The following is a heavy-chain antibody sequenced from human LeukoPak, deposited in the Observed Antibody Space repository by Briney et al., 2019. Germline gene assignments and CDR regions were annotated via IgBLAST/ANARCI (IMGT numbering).Heavy chain of an antibody. CDR3: ASAPGPARPWDY. J-gene: IGHJ4*02. Sequence: SETLSLTCTVSGXSISSSYWNWIRQSPGKGLEWIGYIYYTGSTNYNPSLKSRVTISLDTSKNQFSLRLSSVTAADTAVYYCASAPGPARPWDYWGQGTLVTVSS. D-gene: IGHD6-6*01. CDR1: GXSISSSY. CDR2: IYYTGST. V-gene: IGHV4-59*01.